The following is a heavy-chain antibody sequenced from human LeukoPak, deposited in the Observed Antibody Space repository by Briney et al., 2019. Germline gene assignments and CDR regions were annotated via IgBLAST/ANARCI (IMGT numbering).Heavy chain of an antibody. V-gene: IGHV3-30*14. J-gene: IGHJ4*02. D-gene: IGHD4-17*01. CDR2: ISYDGSNK. Sequence: GGSLRLSCAASGFTFSSYAMHWVRQAPGKGLEWVAVISYDGSNKYYADSVKGRFTISRDNSKNTLYLQMNSLRAEDTAVYYCARVLWNGDYPRFDYWGQGTLVTVSS. CDR1: GFTFSSYA. CDR3: ARVLWNGDYPRFDY.